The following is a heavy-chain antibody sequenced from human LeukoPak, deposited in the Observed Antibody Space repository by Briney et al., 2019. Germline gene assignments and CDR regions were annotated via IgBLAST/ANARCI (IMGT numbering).Heavy chain of an antibody. CDR3: VAYDSSGYYTFDY. Sequence: GGSLRLSCAASGFTFSSYAMHWVRQAPGKGLEWVAVISYDGSNKYYADSVKGRFTISRDNSKNTLYLQMNSLRAEDTAVYYCVAYDSSGYYTFDYWGQGTLVTVSS. V-gene: IGHV3-30*04. CDR2: ISYDGSNK. J-gene: IGHJ4*02. CDR1: GFTFSSYA. D-gene: IGHD3-22*01.